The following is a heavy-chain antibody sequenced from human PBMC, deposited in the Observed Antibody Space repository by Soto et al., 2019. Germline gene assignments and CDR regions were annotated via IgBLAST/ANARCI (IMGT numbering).Heavy chain of an antibody. D-gene: IGHD3-10*01. Sequence: PGGSLRLSCRASGFTFTDYYMSWIRQAPGKGLEWVSYISISGYTIKYAGSVEGRFTVSRDNAKNSVDLRMDGLRVEDTAVYYCARGRGGRSQDWGQGTQVTVS. CDR3: ARGRGGRSQD. CDR1: GFTFTDYY. CDR2: ISISGYTI. J-gene: IGHJ4*02. V-gene: IGHV3-11*01.